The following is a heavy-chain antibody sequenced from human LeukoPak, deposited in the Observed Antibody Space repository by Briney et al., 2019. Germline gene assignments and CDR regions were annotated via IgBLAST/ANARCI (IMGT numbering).Heavy chain of an antibody. CDR3: ARDRGDTAMVTDPFDY. J-gene: IGHJ4*02. Sequence: GGSLRLSCAASGFTFSSYSMNWVRQAPGKGLEWVSYISSSSSTIYYADSVKGRFTISRDNAKNSLYLQMNSLRAEDTAVYYCARDRGDTAMVTDPFDYWGQGTLVTVSS. V-gene: IGHV3-48*01. CDR2: ISSSSSTI. D-gene: IGHD5-18*01. CDR1: GFTFSSYS.